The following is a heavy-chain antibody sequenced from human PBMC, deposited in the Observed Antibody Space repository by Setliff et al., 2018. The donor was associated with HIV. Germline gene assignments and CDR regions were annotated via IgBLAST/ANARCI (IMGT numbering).Heavy chain of an antibody. J-gene: IGHJ4*02. CDR2: IFTSGST. CDR1: GGSISSSSYY. V-gene: IGHV4-61*09. Sequence: SETLSLTCTVSGGSISSSSYYWSWIRQPAGEGLEWIGHIFTSGSTNYNPSLKSRVSISLDTSKNQFSLKLSSVTAADTAMYYCARGRGSYWGQGTLVTVSS. D-gene: IGHD1-26*01. CDR3: ARGRGSY.